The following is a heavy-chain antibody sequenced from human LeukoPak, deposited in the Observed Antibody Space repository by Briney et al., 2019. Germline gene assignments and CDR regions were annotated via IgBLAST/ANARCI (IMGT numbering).Heavy chain of an antibody. D-gene: IGHD4-17*01. CDR2: IKQGGSEK. J-gene: IGHJ4*02. Sequence: GGSLRLSCAASGFTFSSYWMSWVRQAPGKGLEWVANIKQGGSEKHYVDSVKGRFTISRDNAKNSLYLQMNSLRAEDTAVYYCTRDKVDYGDYIFDYWGQGALVMVSS. CDR3: TRDKVDYGDYIFDY. CDR1: GFTFSSYW. V-gene: IGHV3-7*01.